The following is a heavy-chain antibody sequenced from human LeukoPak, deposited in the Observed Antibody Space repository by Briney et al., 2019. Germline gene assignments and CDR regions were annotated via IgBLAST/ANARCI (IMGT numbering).Heavy chain of an antibody. V-gene: IGHV4-4*02. CDR3: ARAPGWVYYYYYGMDV. CDR1: GGSISSSNW. Sequence: SGTLSLTCAVSGGSISSSNWWSWVRQPPGKGLEWIGEIYHSGSTNYNPSLKSRVTISVDKSKNQFSLKLSSVTAADTAVYYCARAPGWVYYYYYGMDVWGQGTTVTVSS. D-gene: IGHD6-19*01. J-gene: IGHJ6*02. CDR2: IYHSGST.